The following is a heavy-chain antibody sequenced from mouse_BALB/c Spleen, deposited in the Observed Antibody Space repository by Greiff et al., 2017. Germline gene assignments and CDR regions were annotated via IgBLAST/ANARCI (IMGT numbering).Heavy chain of an antibody. CDR3: ARVQDYGYDWYFDV. CDR1: GFNIKDTY. Sequence: EVMLVESGAELVKPGASVKLSCTASGFNIKDTYMHWVKQRPEQGLEWIGRIDPANGNTKYDPKFQGKATITADTSSNTAYLQLSSLTSEDTAVYYCARVQDYGYDWYFDVWGAGTTVTVSS. D-gene: IGHD1-2*01. V-gene: IGHV14-3*02. J-gene: IGHJ1*01. CDR2: IDPANGNT.